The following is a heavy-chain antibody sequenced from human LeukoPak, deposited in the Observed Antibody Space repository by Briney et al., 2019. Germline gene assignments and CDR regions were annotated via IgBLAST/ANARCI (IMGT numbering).Heavy chain of an antibody. CDR3: AKDRETTPSGTIDY. CDR2: ISEDGSNE. CDR1: GFTFNNYG. V-gene: IGHV3-30*18. D-gene: IGHD6-13*01. J-gene: IGHJ4*02. Sequence: GGSLRLSCAASGFTFNNYGMHCVRQAPGKGLEWVAFISEDGSNEKYADSVKGRFTISRDNSNKTLSLQMDSLRVEDTGVYYCAKDRETTPSGTIDYWGQGTLVTVSS.